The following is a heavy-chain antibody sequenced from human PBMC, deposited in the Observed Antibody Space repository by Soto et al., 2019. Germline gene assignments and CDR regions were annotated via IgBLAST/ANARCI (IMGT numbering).Heavy chain of an antibody. J-gene: IGHJ4*02. D-gene: IGHD6-19*01. CDR3: ARVDDSSGWYGGTFDY. Sequence: ESGGGLVKPGGSLRLSCAASGFTFSSYSMNWVRQAPGKGLEWVSSISSSSSYIYYADSVKGRFTISRDNAKNSLYLQMNSLRAEDTAVYYCARVDDSSGWYGGTFDYWGQGTLVTVSS. CDR2: ISSSSSYI. V-gene: IGHV3-21*01. CDR1: GFTFSSYS.